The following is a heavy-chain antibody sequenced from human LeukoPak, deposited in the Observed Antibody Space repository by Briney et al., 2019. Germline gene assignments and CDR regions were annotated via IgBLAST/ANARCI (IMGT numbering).Heavy chain of an antibody. CDR2: IITILGIA. V-gene: IGHV1-69*04. Sequence: AVKVSCKASGGTFSSYAISWVRQAPGQGLEWMGRIITILGIANYTRKFQGRVTITADKSTSTAYMELSSLRSEDTAVYYCARVAHYDSGGYYYFKYLAYAFDIWGQGTMVTVSS. J-gene: IGHJ3*02. CDR3: ARVAHYDSGGYYYFKYLAYAFDI. CDR1: GGTFSSYA. D-gene: IGHD3-22*01.